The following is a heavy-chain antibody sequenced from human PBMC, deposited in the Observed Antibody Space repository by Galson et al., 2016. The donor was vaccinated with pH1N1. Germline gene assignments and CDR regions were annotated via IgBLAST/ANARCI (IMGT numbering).Heavy chain of an antibody. CDR3: ARRYYFDY. CDR2: IDPSDGTT. CDR1: GYSDTRYY. J-gene: IGHJ4*02. V-gene: IGHV1-46*01. Sequence: SVKVSCKASGYSDTRYYMHWVRQAPGQGLEWMGIIDPSDGTTTYSQKFRGRITMTRDTPTNSVYMELSSLTSDDTAVYYCARRYYFDYWGQGTLITVSS.